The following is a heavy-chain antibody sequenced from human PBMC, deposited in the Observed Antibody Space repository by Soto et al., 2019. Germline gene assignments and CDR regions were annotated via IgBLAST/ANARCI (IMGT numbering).Heavy chain of an antibody. D-gene: IGHD1-26*01. CDR3: ANVGWESSFDL. J-gene: IGHJ2*01. CDR1: GFTFTAYA. V-gene: IGHV3-23*01. CDR2: ISGTADST. Sequence: GGSLRLSCAASGFTFTAYAMSWVRQSPGKGLEWVSAISGTADSTYYADSVKGRFTISRDNSKNTLYLQMNSLRAEDTAVYYCANVGWESSFDLWGRGTLVTVSS.